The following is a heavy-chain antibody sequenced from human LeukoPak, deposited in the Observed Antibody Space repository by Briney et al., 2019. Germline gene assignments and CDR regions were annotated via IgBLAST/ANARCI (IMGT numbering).Heavy chain of an antibody. D-gene: IGHD5-12*01. CDR2: IRYDGSNK. J-gene: IGHJ4*02. CDR3: AKDAQWLRLAYYFDY. V-gene: IGHV3-30*02. Sequence: GGSLSLSCAASGFTFSSYGMHWVRQAPGKGLEWVAFIRYDGSNKYYADSVKGRFTISRDNSKNTLYLQMNSLRAEDTAVYYCAKDAQWLRLAYYFDYWGQGTLVTVSS. CDR1: GFTFSSYG.